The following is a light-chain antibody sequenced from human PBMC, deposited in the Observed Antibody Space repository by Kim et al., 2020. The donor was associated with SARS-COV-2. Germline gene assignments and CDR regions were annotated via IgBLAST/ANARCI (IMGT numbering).Light chain of an antibody. J-gene: IGLJ1*01. CDR3: SSYTTTSTLV. V-gene: IGLV2-14*03. CDR2: DVS. Sequence: QSITISCTGTSSDIGAYNYVSWYQQHPGKAPKRIIYDVSDRSSGVSTRFSGSKSGNTASLTISGLQAEDEADYYCSSYTTTSTLVFGTGTKVTVL. CDR1: SSDIGAYNY.